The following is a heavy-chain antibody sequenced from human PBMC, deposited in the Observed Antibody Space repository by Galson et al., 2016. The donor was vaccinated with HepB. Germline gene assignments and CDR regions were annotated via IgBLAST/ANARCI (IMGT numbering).Heavy chain of an antibody. CDR1: GFSLNTDAVA. Sequence: PALVKPTQTLTLTCTFSGFSLNTDAVAVGWIRQPTGKALEWLGLLYYNDDKRYRPSLQSRLTITKASSRDQVVLTMTNMDPVDTATYYCAHSRRLGVFTLFDSWGQGARVTVSS. CDR2: LYYNDDK. V-gene: IGHV2-5*01. J-gene: IGHJ4*02. CDR3: AHSRRLGVFTLFDS. D-gene: IGHD7-27*01.